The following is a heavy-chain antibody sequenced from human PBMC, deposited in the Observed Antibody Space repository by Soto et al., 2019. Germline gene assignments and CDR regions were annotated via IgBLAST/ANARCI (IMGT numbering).Heavy chain of an antibody. CDR1: VCSISIFCYS. J-gene: IGHJ6*02. CDR3: ARGFLPYYGMDV. CDR2: IYHSGST. V-gene: IGHV4-30-2*01. Sequence: SETLSLTCAVSVCSISIFCYSWSWIRQPPGKGLEWIGYIYHSGSTYYNPSLKSRVTISVDRSKNQFSLKLSSVTAADTAVYYCARGFLPYYGMDVWGQGTTVTVSS. D-gene: IGHD3-3*01.